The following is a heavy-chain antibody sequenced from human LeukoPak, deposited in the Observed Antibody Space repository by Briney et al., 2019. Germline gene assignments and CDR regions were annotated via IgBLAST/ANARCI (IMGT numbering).Heavy chain of an antibody. J-gene: IGHJ4*02. CDR3: AKGGVWELFYYFDY. V-gene: IGHV3-23*01. CDR1: GFTFSSYA. Sequence: GGSLRLSCAASGFTFSSYAMSWVRQAPGKGLEWVSAISGSGGSTYYADSVKGRFTISRDNSENTLYLQMNSLRAEDTAVYYCAKGGVWELFYYFDYWGQGTLVTVSS. CDR2: ISGSGGST. D-gene: IGHD1-26*01.